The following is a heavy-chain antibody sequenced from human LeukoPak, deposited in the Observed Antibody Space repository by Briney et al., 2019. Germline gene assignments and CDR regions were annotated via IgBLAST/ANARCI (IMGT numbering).Heavy chain of an antibody. Sequence: SETLSLTCTVSGGSISSSSYYWGWIRQPPGKGLEWIGSIYYSGSTYYNPSLKSRVTISVDTSKNQFSLKLSSVTAADTAMYYCARRGGSGSYYNFWYYYYMDVWGKGTTVTISS. V-gene: IGHV4-39*01. CDR3: ARRGGSGSYYNFWYYYYMDV. CDR1: GGSISSSSYY. J-gene: IGHJ6*03. D-gene: IGHD3-10*01. CDR2: IYYSGST.